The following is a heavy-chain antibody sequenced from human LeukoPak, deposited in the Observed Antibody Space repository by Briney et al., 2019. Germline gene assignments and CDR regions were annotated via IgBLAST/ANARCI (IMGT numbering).Heavy chain of an antibody. Sequence: GGSLRLSCAASGFTFSSYALSWVRQAPGKGLEWVSAIRGSGGNTYYADSVKGRFTISRDNSKNTLYLQMDSLRAEDTAVYYCVRHAASGGSGVDHWGQGTLVTVSS. V-gene: IGHV3-23*01. CDR1: GFTFSSYA. CDR2: IRGSGGNT. J-gene: IGHJ4*02. D-gene: IGHD3-10*01. CDR3: VRHAASGGSGVDH.